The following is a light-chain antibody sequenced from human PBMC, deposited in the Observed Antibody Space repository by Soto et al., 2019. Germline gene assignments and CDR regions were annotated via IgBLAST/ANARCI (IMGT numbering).Light chain of an antibody. CDR3: SSYTSTSARV. J-gene: IGLJ1*01. V-gene: IGLV2-14*01. CDR2: EVS. CDR1: SSDIGAYKY. Sequence: QSVLTQPASVSGSPGQSITISCTGTSSDIGAYKYVSWYQHHSGKAPKLIIYEVSIRPSGISNRFSGSMSGNTASPTISGLQAEDEADYYCSSYTSTSARVFGTGTRVTVL.